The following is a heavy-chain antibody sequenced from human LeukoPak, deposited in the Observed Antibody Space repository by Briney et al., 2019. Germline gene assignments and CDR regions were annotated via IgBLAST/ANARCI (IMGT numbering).Heavy chain of an antibody. CDR1: GGSISSYY. J-gene: IGHJ3*02. Sequence: SETLSLTCTVSGGSISSYYWGWVRQPPGKALEWIGNIFYSGSTYYSPSLRSRVTISLDTSRNQFSLKLNSVTAADTAVYYCAKSNGYGLVDIWGQGTMVTVSS. V-gene: IGHV4-39*07. CDR3: AKSNGYGLVDI. CDR2: IFYSGST. D-gene: IGHD3-10*01.